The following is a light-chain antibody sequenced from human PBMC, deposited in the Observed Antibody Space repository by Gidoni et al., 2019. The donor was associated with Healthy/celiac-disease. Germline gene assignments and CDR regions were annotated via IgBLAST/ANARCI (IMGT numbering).Light chain of an antibody. CDR1: NIGSKS. J-gene: IGLJ2*01. CDR2: DDS. CDR3: QVWDSSSDLVV. Sequence: SYVLTQPPSVSVAPGQTARITCGGNNIGSKSVHWYQQKLGQAPVLVVYDDSDRPSGIPERFSGSNSGNTATLTISRVEAGDEADYYCQVWDSSSDLVVFGGGTKLTVL. V-gene: IGLV3-21*02.